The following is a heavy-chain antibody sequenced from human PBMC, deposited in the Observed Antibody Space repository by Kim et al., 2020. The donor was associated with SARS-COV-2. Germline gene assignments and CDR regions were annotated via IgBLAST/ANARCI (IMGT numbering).Heavy chain of an antibody. V-gene: IGHV3-48*04. Sequence: GGSLRLSCAASGFTFSSYSMNWVRQAPGKGLEWVSYISSSSSTIYYADSVKGRFTISRDNAKNSLYLQMNSLRAEDTAVYYCAMRFSRRAAAGIGDWFDPWGQGTLVTVSS. D-gene: IGHD6-13*01. CDR1: GFTFSSYS. J-gene: IGHJ5*02. CDR3: AMRFSRRAAAGIGDWFDP. CDR2: ISSSSSTI.